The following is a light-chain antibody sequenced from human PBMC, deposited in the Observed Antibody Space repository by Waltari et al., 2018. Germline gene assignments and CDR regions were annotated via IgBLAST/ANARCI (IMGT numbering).Light chain of an antibody. V-gene: IGKV3-11*01. CDR1: QSVSFF. CDR3: QQRYSWPLT. CDR2: DTS. Sequence: EIVLTQSPAIVSLSPGERATLSCRASQSVSFFLAWYQQKPGQGPRLLILDTSNRATGIPARFSGGGSGTDFTLTISSLEPEDFATYYCQQRYSWPLTFGGGTKVEIK. J-gene: IGKJ4*01.